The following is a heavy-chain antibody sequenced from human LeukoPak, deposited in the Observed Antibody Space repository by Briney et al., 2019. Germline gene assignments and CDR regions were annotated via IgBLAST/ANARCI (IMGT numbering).Heavy chain of an antibody. Sequence: GGSLRLSCAASGFTFSSYWMHWVRQAPGKGLVWVSRINSDGSSTSYADSVKGRFTISRDNAKNTLYLQMNSLRAEDTAVYYCARARGAVRGVINYYYYYMDVWGKGTTVTISS. J-gene: IGHJ6*03. CDR2: INSDGSST. D-gene: IGHD3-10*01. CDR1: GFTFSSYW. V-gene: IGHV3-74*01. CDR3: ARARGAVRGVINYYYYYMDV.